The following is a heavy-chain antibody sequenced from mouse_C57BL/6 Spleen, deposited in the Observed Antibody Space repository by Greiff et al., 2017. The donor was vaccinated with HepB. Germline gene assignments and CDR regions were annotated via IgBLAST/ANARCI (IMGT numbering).Heavy chain of an antibody. J-gene: IGHJ2*01. V-gene: IGHV14-3*01. D-gene: IGHD2-2*01. CDR2: IDPANGNT. CDR3: ARGSLAMVTTGYFDY. Sequence: VQLKQSVAELVRPGASVKLSCTASGFNIKNTYMHWVKQRPEQGLEWIGRIDPANGNTKYAPKFQGKATITADTSSNTAYLQLSSLTSEDTAIYYCARGSLAMVTTGYFDYWGQGTTLTVSS. CDR1: GFNIKNTY.